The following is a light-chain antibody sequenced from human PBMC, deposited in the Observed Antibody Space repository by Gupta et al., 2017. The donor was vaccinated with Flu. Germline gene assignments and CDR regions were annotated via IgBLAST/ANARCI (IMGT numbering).Light chain of an antibody. J-gene: IGKJ1*01. Sequence: EIVLTQSPGTLALSPGERATLSCRASKSVTSNYLGWYQQKPGQAPRLLIFGASSRAIGIPDRFSGSGSGTDFTLTISRLEPEDFAVYHCLQYDKSPPGTFGQGTKVEMK. CDR3: LQYDKSPPGT. CDR2: GAS. V-gene: IGKV3-20*01. CDR1: KSVTSNY.